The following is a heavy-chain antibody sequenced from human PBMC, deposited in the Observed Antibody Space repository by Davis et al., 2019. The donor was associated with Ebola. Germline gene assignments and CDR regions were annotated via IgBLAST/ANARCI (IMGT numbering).Heavy chain of an antibody. CDR2: ISGSGGST. D-gene: IGHD3-3*01. J-gene: IGHJ6*04. CDR3: AKSGLSFGVVKYHYGMDV. Sequence: PGGSLRLSCAVSGFTFTNAWMSWVRQAPGKGLEWVSAISGSGGSTYYADSVKGRFTISRDNSKKTLYLQMNSLRAEDTAVYYCAKSGLSFGVVKYHYGMDVWGKGTTVTVSS. V-gene: IGHV3-23*01. CDR1: GFTFTNAW.